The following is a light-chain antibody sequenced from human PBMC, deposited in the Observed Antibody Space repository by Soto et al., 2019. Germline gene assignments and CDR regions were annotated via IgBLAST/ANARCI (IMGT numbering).Light chain of an antibody. CDR1: RSISDN. V-gene: IGKV3D-15*01. Sequence: EIVMTQSPATLSVSPGGRATLSCRASRSISDNLAWYQQKPGQAPRLLIYGGSSRASGSTDRFSGSGSGTDFTLTISRLEPQDFAVYYCHQYDRWTFGQGTKVDIK. CDR2: GGS. J-gene: IGKJ1*01. CDR3: HQYDRWT.